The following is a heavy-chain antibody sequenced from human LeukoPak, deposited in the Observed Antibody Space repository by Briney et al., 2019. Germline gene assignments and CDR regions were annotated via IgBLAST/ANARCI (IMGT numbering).Heavy chain of an antibody. CDR3: ARHITMVRGVPSYFDY. CDR2: IYHSGST. J-gene: IGHJ4*02. Sequence: SETLSLTCAVSGGSISSSNWWSWVRQPPGKGLEWIGEIYHSGSTNYNPSLKSRVTISVDKSKNQFSLKLSSVTAADTAVYYCARHITMVRGVPSYFDYWGQGTLVTVSS. V-gene: IGHV4-4*02. D-gene: IGHD3-10*01. CDR1: GGSISSSNW.